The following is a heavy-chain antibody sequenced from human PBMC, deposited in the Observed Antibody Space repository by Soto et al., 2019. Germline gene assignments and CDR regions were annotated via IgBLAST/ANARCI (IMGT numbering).Heavy chain of an antibody. J-gene: IGHJ5*02. D-gene: IGHD2-21*01. Sequence: TLSLTCTVSGDSITSYNWNWLRQPPGKALEWIGFVYSSGNTNYNPSLKSRVTISVDTSRNQFSLKVNSVTAADTAVYYCARRAVVAVTGSLENWLDPWGQGILVTVSS. CDR2: VYSSGNT. V-gene: IGHV4-59*01. CDR3: ARRAVVAVTGSLENWLDP. CDR1: GDSITSYN.